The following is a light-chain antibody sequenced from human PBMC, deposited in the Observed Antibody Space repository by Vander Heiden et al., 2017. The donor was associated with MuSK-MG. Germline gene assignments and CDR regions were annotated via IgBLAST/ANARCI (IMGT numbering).Light chain of an antibody. CDR1: QCLLHSDGYNY. CDR2: RGS. CDR3: KQELQTPWT. Sequence: DIVMSHSPLTGRVMPGERVSISCRSSQCLLHSDGYNYVDWYLQKPGQSPQLLIYRGSNRAVGVPDRFSGGGSGTDFTLKISGVEAEDVGVYYCKQELQTPWTFGKGTKVDIK. V-gene: IGKV2-28*01. J-gene: IGKJ1*01.